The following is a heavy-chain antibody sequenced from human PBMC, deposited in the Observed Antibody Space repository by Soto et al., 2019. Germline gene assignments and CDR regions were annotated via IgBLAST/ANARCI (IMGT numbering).Heavy chain of an antibody. CDR1: GFTFSSYG. V-gene: IGHV3-33*01. CDR3: ARDQCTNGVCYAIDY. CDR2: IWYDGSNK. J-gene: IGHJ4*02. Sequence: QVQLVESGGGVVQPGRSLRLSCAASGFTFSSYGMHWVRQAPGKGLEWVAVIWYDGSNKYYADSVKGRFTISRDNSKNTLYLQMNSLRAEDTAVYYCARDQCTNGVCYAIDYWGQGTLVTVSS. D-gene: IGHD2-8*01.